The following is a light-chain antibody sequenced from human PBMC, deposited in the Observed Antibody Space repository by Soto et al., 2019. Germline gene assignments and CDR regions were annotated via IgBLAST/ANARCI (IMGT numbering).Light chain of an antibody. J-gene: IGKJ4*01. Sequence: DIQMTQSPSTLSASVGDRVTITCRASQSISSWLAWYQQKPGKAPNLLIYKASSLESGVPSRFSGSGSGTEFTLTISSLQPDYFTTYYCQQYNSYPLTFRGGTKVEIK. CDR2: KAS. V-gene: IGKV1-5*03. CDR3: QQYNSYPLT. CDR1: QSISSW.